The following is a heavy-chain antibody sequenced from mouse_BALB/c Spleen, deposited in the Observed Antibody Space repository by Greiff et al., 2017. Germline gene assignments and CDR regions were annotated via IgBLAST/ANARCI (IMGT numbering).Heavy chain of an antibody. CDR2: ISAGGSYT. Sequence: EVNVVESGGGLVKPGGSLKLSCAASGFTFSDYYMYWVRQTPEKRLEWVATISAGGSYTYYPDSVKGRFTISRDNAKNNLYLQMSSLKSEDTAMYYCARGTTAVRGYFDVWGAGTTVTVSS. CDR3: ARGTTAVRGYFDV. D-gene: IGHD1-2*01. J-gene: IGHJ1*01. V-gene: IGHV5-4*02. CDR1: GFTFSDYY.